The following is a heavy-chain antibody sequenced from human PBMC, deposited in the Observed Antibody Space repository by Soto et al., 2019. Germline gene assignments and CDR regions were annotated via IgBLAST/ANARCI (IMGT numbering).Heavy chain of an antibody. D-gene: IGHD6-13*01. Sequence: GGSLRLSCAASGFTFSSYAMSWVRQAPGKGLEWVSAISGSGGSTYYADSVKGRFTISRDNSKNTLYLQMNSLRAEDTAVYYCAKYTAAAGRNRYYYYYYGMDVWGQGTTVTVSS. V-gene: IGHV3-23*01. CDR1: GFTFSSYA. CDR3: AKYTAAAGRNRYYYYYYGMDV. J-gene: IGHJ6*02. CDR2: ISGSGGST.